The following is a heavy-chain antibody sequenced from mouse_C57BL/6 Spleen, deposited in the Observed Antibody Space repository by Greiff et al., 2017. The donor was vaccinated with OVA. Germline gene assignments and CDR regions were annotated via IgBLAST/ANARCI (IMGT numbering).Heavy chain of an antibody. J-gene: IGHJ2*01. D-gene: IGHD3-1*01. CDR3: AREGLNY. CDR2: IYPGDGDT. Sequence: QVQLQQSGPELLKPGASVKISCKASGYAFSSSWMNWVKQRPGKGLEWIGRIYPGDGDTNYNGKFKGKATLTADKSSSTAYMQLSSLTSEDSAVYFCAREGLNYWGQGTTLTVSS. V-gene: IGHV1-82*01. CDR1: GYAFSSSW.